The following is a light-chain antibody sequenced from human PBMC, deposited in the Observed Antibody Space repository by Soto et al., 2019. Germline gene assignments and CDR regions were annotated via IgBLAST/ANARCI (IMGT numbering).Light chain of an antibody. CDR2: DAS. Sequence: EIVLTQSPATLSLSPWERATLSCRASQRVSSYLAWYQQKPGQAPRLLMYDASNRATGIPARFSGSGSGTDFTLTISSLEPEDFAVYYCQQRSNWPPEFGPGTKVDIK. V-gene: IGKV3-11*01. J-gene: IGKJ3*01. CDR1: QRVSSY. CDR3: QQRSNWPPE.